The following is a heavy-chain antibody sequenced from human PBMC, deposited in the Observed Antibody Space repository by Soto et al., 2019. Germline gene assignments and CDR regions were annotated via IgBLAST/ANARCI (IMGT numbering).Heavy chain of an antibody. V-gene: IGHV3-11*01. D-gene: IGHD3-10*01. J-gene: IGHJ4*02. CDR3: ARDYFPITRGAHDY. CDR2: ISSSGSTI. CDR1: VFTFSDYY. Sequence: GGSLRLSCAASVFTFSDYYMSWIRQAPGKGLEWVSYISSSGSTIYYADSVKGRFTISRDNAKNSLYLQMNSLRAEDTAVYYCARDYFPITRGAHDYWGQGTLVTVSS.